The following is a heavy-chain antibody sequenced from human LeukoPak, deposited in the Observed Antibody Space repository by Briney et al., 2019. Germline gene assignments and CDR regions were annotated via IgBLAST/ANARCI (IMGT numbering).Heavy chain of an antibody. Sequence: AGSLTLSCAASEFTFSSYAMSWVRQAPGKGLEWVSAISGSGGSTYYADSVKGRFTISRDNSKNTLYLQMNSLRAEDTAVYYCAKGLHITMIVVVTSGYFDYWGQGTLVTVSS. CDR3: AKGLHITMIVVVTSGYFDY. V-gene: IGHV3-23*01. CDR2: ISGSGGST. CDR1: EFTFSSYA. J-gene: IGHJ4*02. D-gene: IGHD3-22*01.